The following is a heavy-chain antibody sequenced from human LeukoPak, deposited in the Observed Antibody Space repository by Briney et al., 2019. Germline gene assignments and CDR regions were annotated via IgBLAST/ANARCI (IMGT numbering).Heavy chain of an antibody. V-gene: IGHV3-21*01. Sequence: PGGSLRLSCAASGFTFSHYNMNWVRQAPGKGLEWVSSISSSSNYIFYADSVKGRFTIPRDNAKNSLLLQMNSLRAEDTAVYYCARDRSLVDGDYGVWFDAWGQGSLVTVSS. CDR1: GFTFSHYN. J-gene: IGHJ5*02. D-gene: IGHD4-17*01. CDR3: ARDRSLVDGDYGVWFDA. CDR2: ISSSSNYI.